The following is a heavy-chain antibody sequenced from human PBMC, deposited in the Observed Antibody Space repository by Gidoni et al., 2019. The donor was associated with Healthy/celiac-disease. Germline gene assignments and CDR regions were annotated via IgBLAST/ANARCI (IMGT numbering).Heavy chain of an antibody. CDR3: AKDQIKYYGSSGYYYPFDY. CDR2: ISGSGGST. Sequence: EVQLLESGGGLVQPGGSLRLSCAAYGFTFRSSAMSWVRQAPGQGLEWVSAISGSGGSTYYADSVKGRFTISRDNSKNTLYLQMNSLRAEDTAVYYCAKDQIKYYGSSGYYYPFDYWGQGTLVTVSS. J-gene: IGHJ4*02. D-gene: IGHD3-22*01. V-gene: IGHV3-23*01. CDR1: GFTFRSSA.